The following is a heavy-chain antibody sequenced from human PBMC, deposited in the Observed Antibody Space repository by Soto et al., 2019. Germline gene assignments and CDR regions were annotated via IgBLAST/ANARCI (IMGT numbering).Heavy chain of an antibody. CDR3: ARDLAYIREY. CDR2: IRAYNGNT. J-gene: IGHJ4*02. CDR1: GYTFTSYG. D-gene: IGHD3-10*01. V-gene: IGHV1-18*01. Sequence: ASVKVSCKASGYTFTSYGISWVRQAPGQGLEWMGWIRAYNGNTNYPQTFQGRVTMTTDTSTSTAYMELRSLRSDDTAVYYCARDLAYIREYWGQGTQVTVSS.